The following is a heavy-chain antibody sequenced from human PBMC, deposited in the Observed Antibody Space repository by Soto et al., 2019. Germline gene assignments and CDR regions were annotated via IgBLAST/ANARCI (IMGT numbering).Heavy chain of an antibody. D-gene: IGHD2-8*01. CDR3: AKAFDCTNGVCLTRIDY. CDR1: GFTFSSYA. V-gene: IGHV3-23*01. CDR2: ISGSGGST. J-gene: IGHJ4*02. Sequence: GGSLRLSCAASGFTFSSYAMSWVRQAPGKGLEWVSAISGSGGSTYYADSVKGRFTISRDNSKNTLYLQMNSLRAEDTAVYYCAKAFDCTNGVCLTRIDYWGQGTLVTVSS.